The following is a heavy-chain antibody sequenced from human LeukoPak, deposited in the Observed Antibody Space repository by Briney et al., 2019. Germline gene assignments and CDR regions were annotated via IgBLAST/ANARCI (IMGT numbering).Heavy chain of an antibody. CDR1: GFTFSTYS. Sequence: PGGSLRLSCAASGFTFSTYSMNWVRQAPGKGLEWVSYISSSSSTIYYADSVKGRFTISRDNAKNSLYLQMNSVRAEDTAVYYCARDPTTVTTGPDYWGQGTLVTVSS. J-gene: IGHJ4*02. CDR2: ISSSSSTI. D-gene: IGHD4-17*01. CDR3: ARDPTTVTTGPDY. V-gene: IGHV3-48*01.